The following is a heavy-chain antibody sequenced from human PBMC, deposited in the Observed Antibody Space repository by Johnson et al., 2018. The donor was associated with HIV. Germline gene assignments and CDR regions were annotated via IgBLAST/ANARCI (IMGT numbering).Heavy chain of an antibody. CDR2: IWYDGSNK. V-gene: IGHV3-30*19. CDR1: GFTFSSYG. CDR3: ARGGLYIQFLAFDAFDI. J-gene: IGHJ3*02. Sequence: QVQLVESGGGVVQPGRSLRLSCAASGFTFSSYGIHWVRQAPGKGLEWVAVIWYDGSNKYYADSVKGRFTISRDNSKNTLYLQMNSLRPEDTAVYFCARGGLYIQFLAFDAFDIWGQGTMVTVSS. D-gene: IGHD4-11*01.